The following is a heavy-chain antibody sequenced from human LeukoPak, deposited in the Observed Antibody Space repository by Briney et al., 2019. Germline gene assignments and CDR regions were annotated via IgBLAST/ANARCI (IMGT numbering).Heavy chain of an antibody. J-gene: IGHJ4*02. D-gene: IGHD3-16*01. CDR3: ARRNGGAFDY. CDR2: ISSSSSYI. Sequence: GGSLRLSCAASGFTFSSYSMNWVRQAPGKGLEWVSSISSSSSYICYADSVKGRFTISRDNAKNSLYLQMNSLRAEDTAVYYCARRNGGAFDYWGQGTLVTVSS. CDR1: GFTFSSYS. V-gene: IGHV3-21*01.